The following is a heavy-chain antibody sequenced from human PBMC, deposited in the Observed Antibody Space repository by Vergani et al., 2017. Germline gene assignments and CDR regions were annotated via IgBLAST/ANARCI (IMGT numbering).Heavy chain of an antibody. CDR3: TRHVPCGDGTCLHFDH. CDR1: ESSFISNE. D-gene: IGHD2-21*01. V-gene: IGHV5-51*01. Sequence: EVMLVQSGAEVKKPGESLKISCKYSESSFISNEIAWVRQMSGKGLQWMGNINPIDSKIAYSPSFQGQPIMSLDKSITTAYLQWRSLNASDTAIYYCTRHVPCGDGTCLHFDHWGQGTQVTVSS. CDR2: INPIDSKI. J-gene: IGHJ4*02.